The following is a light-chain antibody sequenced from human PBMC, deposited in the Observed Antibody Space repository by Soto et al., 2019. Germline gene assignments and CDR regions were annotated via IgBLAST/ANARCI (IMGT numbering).Light chain of an antibody. J-gene: IGKJ1*01. CDR1: QTISRH. Sequence: DIQLTQSPSCLSASVGDRVTITWRASQTISRHLNWFQHKPGKAPKLLIYGGSTLIGGVPSRFSASGSGTDFTLTISSLQPEDFATYFCQKSYSTPWTFGQGTKVDIK. V-gene: IGKV1-39*01. CDR2: GGS. CDR3: QKSYSTPWT.